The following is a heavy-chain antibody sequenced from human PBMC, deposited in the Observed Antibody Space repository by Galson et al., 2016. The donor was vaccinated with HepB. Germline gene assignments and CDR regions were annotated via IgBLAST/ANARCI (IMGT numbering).Heavy chain of an antibody. V-gene: IGHV3-23*01. J-gene: IGHJ4*03. Sequence: LRLSCAASGFSFSNSGMSWVRQAPGRGLEWVSGITRSGDATHYADFVKGRFTISRDISKNALYLQVNSLRAEDTAVYYCAKDRTYFDWLLYFDYWGQGTMVTVSS. CDR2: ITRSGDAT. D-gene: IGHD3-9*01. CDR3: AKDRTYFDWLLYFDY. CDR1: GFSFSNSG.